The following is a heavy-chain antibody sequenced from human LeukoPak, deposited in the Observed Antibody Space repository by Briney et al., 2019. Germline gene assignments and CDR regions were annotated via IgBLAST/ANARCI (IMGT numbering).Heavy chain of an antibody. Sequence: SVKVSCKASGGTFSSYEINWVRQAPGQGLEWMGRIIPILGIANYAQKFQGRVTITADKSTSTAYMELSSLRSEDTAVYYCARDGTSNVVVTAMAYFDYWGQGTLITVSS. D-gene: IGHD2-21*02. J-gene: IGHJ4*02. V-gene: IGHV1-69*04. CDR2: IIPILGIA. CDR3: ARDGTSNVVVTAMAYFDY. CDR1: GGTFSSYE.